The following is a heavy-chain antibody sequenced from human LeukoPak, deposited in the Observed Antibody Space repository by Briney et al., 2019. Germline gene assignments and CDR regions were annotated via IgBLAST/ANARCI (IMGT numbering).Heavy chain of an antibody. J-gene: IGHJ5*02. CDR2: IWYDGSNK. D-gene: IGHD1-1*01. CDR3: ARDQGTSTTAPKRKGRFDP. V-gene: IGHV3-33*08. CDR1: TFTFSNHG. Sequence: AGGSLRLSCTASTFTFSNHGMHWVRQAPGKGLEWVALIWYDGSNKEYAESVKGRFTISRDNSKNTLYLQMNSLRDEDTAVYYCARDQGTSTTAPKRKGRFDPWGQGTLVTVSS.